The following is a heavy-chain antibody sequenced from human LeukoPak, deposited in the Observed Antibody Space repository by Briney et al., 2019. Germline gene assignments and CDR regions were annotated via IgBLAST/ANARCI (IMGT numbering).Heavy chain of an antibody. J-gene: IGHJ3*02. Sequence: ASVKVSCKASGYTFTSYDINWVRQATGQGLEWMGWMNPNSGNTVYAQKFQGRVTMTRNTSISTAYMELSSLRSEDTAVYYCARGGYYDSSGYYYGDAFDIWGQGTMVTVSS. CDR2: MNPNSGNT. V-gene: IGHV1-8*01. CDR1: GYTFTSYD. D-gene: IGHD3-22*01. CDR3: ARGGYYDSSGYYYGDAFDI.